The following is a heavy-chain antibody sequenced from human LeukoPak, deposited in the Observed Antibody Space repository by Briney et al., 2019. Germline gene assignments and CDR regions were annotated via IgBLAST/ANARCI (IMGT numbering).Heavy chain of an antibody. CDR3: ARGSSSWSWDY. CDR1: GFTFSSYG. D-gene: IGHD6-13*01. CDR2: IWYDGSNK. Sequence: GGSLRLSCAASGFTFSSYGMHWVRQAPGKGLEWVAVIWYDGSNKYYADSVKGRLTISRDNSKNTLYLQMNSLRAEDTAVYYCARGSSSWSWDYWGQGTLVTVSS. V-gene: IGHV3-33*01. J-gene: IGHJ4*02.